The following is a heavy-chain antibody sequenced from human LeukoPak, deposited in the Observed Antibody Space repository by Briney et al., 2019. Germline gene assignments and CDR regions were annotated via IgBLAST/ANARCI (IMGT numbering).Heavy chain of an antibody. V-gene: IGHV3-23*01. CDR3: ADPPTADY. CDR2: IGGSDGRT. Sequence: PGGSLRLSCAASGFTFSNYAMSWVRQAPGKGLEWVSPIGGSDGRTYYAESVQGRFTISRDNSKKTLYLQMNSLRVEDTAVYFCADPPTADYWGQGTLVTVSS. J-gene: IGHJ4*02. CDR1: GFTFSNYA.